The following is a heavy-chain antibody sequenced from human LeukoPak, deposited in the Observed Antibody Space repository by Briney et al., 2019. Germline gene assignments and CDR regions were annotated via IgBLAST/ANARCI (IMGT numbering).Heavy chain of an antibody. CDR2: INPNSGGT. CDR3: ARRSARWIYPDY. V-gene: IGHV1-2*02. D-gene: IGHD5-12*01. J-gene: IGHJ4*02. Sequence: GASVKVSCKASGYTFTGYYMHWVRQAPGQGLEWMGWINPNSGGTNYAQKFQGRVTMTRDTSISTAHMELSRLRSDDTAVYYCARRSARWIYPDYWGQGTLVTVSS. CDR1: GYTFTGYY.